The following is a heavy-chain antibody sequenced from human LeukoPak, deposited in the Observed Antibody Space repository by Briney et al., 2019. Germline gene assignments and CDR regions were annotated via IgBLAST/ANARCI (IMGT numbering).Heavy chain of an antibody. CDR1: GFIFSDHY. V-gene: IGHV3-15*01. CDR2: IKSKTDGGTT. CDR3: TTDLPTYYYDSSGYYYRDY. D-gene: IGHD3-22*01. J-gene: IGHJ4*02. Sequence: GGSLRLSCVASGFIFSDHYMNWVRQAPGKGLEWVGRIKSKTDGGTTDYAAPVKGRFTISRDDSKNTLYLQMNSLKTEDTAVYYCTTDLPTYYYDSSGYYYRDYWGQGTLVTVSS.